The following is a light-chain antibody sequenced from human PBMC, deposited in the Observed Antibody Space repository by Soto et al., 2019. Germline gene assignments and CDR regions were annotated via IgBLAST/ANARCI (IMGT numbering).Light chain of an antibody. CDR2: DAS. J-gene: IGKJ2*01. Sequence: EIVMTQSPVTLSVSLGERATLSCRASQSIGTTLAWYLQKPGQAPRLLISDASTRATGIPASFSGSGSGTDFTLTVSRLEPEDFAVFYCQQYGSSPPTFGQGTK. CDR3: QQYGSSPPT. V-gene: IGKV3-20*01. CDR1: QSIGTT.